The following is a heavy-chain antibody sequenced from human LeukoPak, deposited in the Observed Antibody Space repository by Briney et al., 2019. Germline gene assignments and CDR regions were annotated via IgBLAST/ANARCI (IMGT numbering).Heavy chain of an antibody. V-gene: IGHV3-48*04. CDR3: ARPYYYSSGYSFDY. Sequence: GGSLRLSCAASGFTFSTYSMNWVRQAPGKGLEWVSHISSSSSTIYYADSVKGRFTISRDNAKNSLYLQMNSLRAEDTAVYYCARPYYYSSGYSFDYWGQGTLVTVSP. D-gene: IGHD3-22*01. CDR1: GFTFSTYS. CDR2: ISSSSSTI. J-gene: IGHJ4*02.